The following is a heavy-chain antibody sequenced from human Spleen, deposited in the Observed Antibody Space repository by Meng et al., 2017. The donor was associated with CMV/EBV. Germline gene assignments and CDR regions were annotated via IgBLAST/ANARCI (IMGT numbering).Heavy chain of an antibody. CDR2: INPDSGGT. D-gene: IGHD4-11*01. CDR3: ARGLGARSHFDY. J-gene: IGHJ4*02. Sequence: CRASGHTFSDYYRHWVRQAPGQGLGWMGWINPDSGGTKYAQKFQGRVTITTDESTGTAYMELSSLRSEDTAVYYCARGLGARSHFDYWGQGTLVTVSS. CDR1: GHTFSDYY. V-gene: IGHV1-2*02.